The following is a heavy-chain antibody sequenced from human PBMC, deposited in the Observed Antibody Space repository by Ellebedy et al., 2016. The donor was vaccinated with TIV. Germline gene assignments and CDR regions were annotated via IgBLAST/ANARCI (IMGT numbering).Heavy chain of an antibody. CDR2: ISGSGDRT. V-gene: IGHV3-23*01. CDR3: AKDRGYDGGRAIFDS. Sequence: GESLKISCAASGFTFSNAWMNWVRQAPGKGLEWVSGISGSGDRTYYADSVKGRFTTSRDNSKNMLFLQMNSLRAEDTALFYCAKDRGYDGGRAIFDSWGQGILVTVSS. J-gene: IGHJ4*02. D-gene: IGHD3-10*01. CDR1: GFTFSNAW.